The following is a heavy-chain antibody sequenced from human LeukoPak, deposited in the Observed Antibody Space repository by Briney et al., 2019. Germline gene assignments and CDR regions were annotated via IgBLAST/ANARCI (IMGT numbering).Heavy chain of an antibody. CDR1: GCTFSDYS. Sequence: PGGSLRLSCAASGCTFSDYSMTWVRQAPGGGREWVSVITSSSTYIYYGDSVKGRFTISSDNAKDSLYLQMNSLRAEDTAVYYCARGGYSSGWYRELDYWGQGTLVTVSS. CDR3: ARGGYSSGWYRELDY. D-gene: IGHD6-19*01. V-gene: IGHV3-21*01. J-gene: IGHJ4*02. CDR2: ITSSSTYI.